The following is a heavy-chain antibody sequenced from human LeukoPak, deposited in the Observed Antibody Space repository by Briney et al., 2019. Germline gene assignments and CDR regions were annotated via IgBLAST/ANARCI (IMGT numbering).Heavy chain of an antibody. CDR1: GGSISSGGYY. Sequence: PSQTLSLTCTVSGGSISSGGYYWSWIRQHPGKGLEWIGYIYYSGSTYYNPSLKSRVTISVDTSKNQFSLKLSSVTAADTAVYYCARRHHYYDSSGYPYYFDYWGQGTLVTVFS. CDR2: IYYSGST. D-gene: IGHD3-22*01. J-gene: IGHJ4*02. CDR3: ARRHHYYDSSGYPYYFDY. V-gene: IGHV4-31*03.